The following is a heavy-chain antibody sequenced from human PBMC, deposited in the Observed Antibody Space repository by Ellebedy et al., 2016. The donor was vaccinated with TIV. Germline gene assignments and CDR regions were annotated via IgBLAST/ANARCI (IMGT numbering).Heavy chain of an antibody. CDR2: IYTSGST. J-gene: IGHJ4*02. CDR3: ASTSSGYYYVDY. CDR1: GGSISSYY. V-gene: IGHV4-4*07. D-gene: IGHD3-22*01. Sequence: SETLSLXXTVSGGSISSYYWSWIRQPAGKGLEWIGRIYTSGSTNYNPSLKSRVTMSVDTSKNQFSLKLSSVTAADTAVYYCASTSSGYYYVDYWGQGTLVTVSS.